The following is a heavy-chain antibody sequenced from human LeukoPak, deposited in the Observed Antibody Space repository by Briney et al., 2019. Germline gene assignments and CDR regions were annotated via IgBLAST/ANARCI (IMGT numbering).Heavy chain of an antibody. CDR1: GYSITSGYY. Sequence: SETLSLTCIVSGYSITSGYYWGWIRQPPGKGLEWIGSIYHSGDTYYNPSLKSRVTISVDTSKNQFSLKLSSVTAADTAVYYCARTKEPVDFDYWGQGTLVTVSS. V-gene: IGHV4-38-2*02. CDR2: IYHSGDT. J-gene: IGHJ4*02. D-gene: IGHD1-14*01. CDR3: ARTKEPVDFDY.